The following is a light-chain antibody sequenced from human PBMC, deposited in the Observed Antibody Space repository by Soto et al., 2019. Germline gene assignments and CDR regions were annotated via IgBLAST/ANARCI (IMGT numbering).Light chain of an antibody. J-gene: IGKJ2*01. CDR3: QYYGRSPPYT. V-gene: IGKV3-20*01. Sequence: EIVLTQSPGTLSLSPGEGATLSCRTSQSISSSYLRWFQQRPGQAPRVLIYGASNRASGIPDRFSGSGSGTDFTLTISSLEPEDFAVYYCQYYGRSPPYTFGQGTKLDIK. CDR2: GAS. CDR1: QSISSSY.